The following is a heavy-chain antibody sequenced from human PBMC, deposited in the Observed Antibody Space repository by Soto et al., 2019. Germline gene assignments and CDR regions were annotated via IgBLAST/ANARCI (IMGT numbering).Heavy chain of an antibody. D-gene: IGHD3-10*01. CDR1: GGTFSSYA. CDR3: ARVSNMMVRGVISYYYYYYGMDV. Sequence: SVKVSCKASGGTFSSYAISWVRQAPGQGLEWMGGIIPIFGTANYAQKFQGRVTITADESTSTAYMELSGLRSEDTAVYYCARVSNMMVRGVISYYYYYYGMDVWGQGTTVTVSS. J-gene: IGHJ6*02. V-gene: IGHV1-69*13. CDR2: IIPIFGTA.